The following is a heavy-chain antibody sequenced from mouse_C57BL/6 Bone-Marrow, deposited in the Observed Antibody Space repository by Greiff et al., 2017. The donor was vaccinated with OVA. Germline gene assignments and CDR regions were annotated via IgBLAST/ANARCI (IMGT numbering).Heavy chain of an antibody. Sequence: VKLVESGGGLVQPGGSLKLSCAASGFTFSDYYMYWVRQTPEKRLEWVAYISNGGGSTYYPDTVKGRFTISRDNAKNTLYLQMSRLKSEDTAMYYCAREIFMDYWGQGTSVTVSS. J-gene: IGHJ4*01. CDR2: ISNGGGST. CDR1: GFTFSDYY. CDR3: AREIFMDY. V-gene: IGHV5-12*01.